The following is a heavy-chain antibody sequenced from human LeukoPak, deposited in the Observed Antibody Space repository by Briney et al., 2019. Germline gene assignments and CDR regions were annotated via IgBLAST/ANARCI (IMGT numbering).Heavy chain of an antibody. D-gene: IGHD5-18*01. CDR2: ISAYNGNT. Sequence: ASVKVSFKASGYTFTSYGISWVRQAPGQGLEWMGWISAYNGNTKKAQKFQGRVTMTTDTSTSTAYMELRSLRSDDTAVYYCARWTAMALFAAFDIWGQGTVVTVSS. J-gene: IGHJ3*02. V-gene: IGHV1-18*01. CDR3: ARWTAMALFAAFDI. CDR1: GYTFTSYG.